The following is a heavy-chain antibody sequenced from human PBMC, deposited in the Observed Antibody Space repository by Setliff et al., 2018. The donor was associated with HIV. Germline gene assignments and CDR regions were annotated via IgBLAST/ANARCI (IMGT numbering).Heavy chain of an antibody. CDR1: GFTVGSYN. J-gene: IGHJ1*01. D-gene: IGHD2-15*01. CDR2: ISYDERNK. Sequence: GGSLRLSCAASGFTVGSYNMNWVRQAPGKGLEWVAVISYDERNKYYADSVKGRFTISRDNSKKTLYLQMSSLRAEDTALYYCAHDSRIAEYFQHWGQGTLVTVSS. CDR3: AHDSRIAEYFQH. V-gene: IGHV3-30*18.